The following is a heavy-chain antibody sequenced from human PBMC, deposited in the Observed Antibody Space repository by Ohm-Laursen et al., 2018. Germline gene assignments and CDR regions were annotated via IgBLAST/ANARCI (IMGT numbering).Heavy chain of an antibody. V-gene: IGHV1-69*13. CDR3: ARDGDQNAYYDSSGYQIYYYYGMDV. CDR2: IIPILGTA. CDR1: GGTFSSYA. Sequence: ASVKVSCKASGGTFSSYAISWVRQAPGQGLEWMGGIIPILGTANYAQKFQGRVTITADESTSTAYMELSSLRSEDTAVYYCARDGDQNAYYDSSGYQIYYYYGMDVWGQGTTVTVS. J-gene: IGHJ6*02. D-gene: IGHD3-22*01.